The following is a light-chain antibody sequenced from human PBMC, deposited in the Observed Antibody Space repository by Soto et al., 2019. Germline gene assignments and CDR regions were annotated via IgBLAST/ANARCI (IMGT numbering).Light chain of an antibody. CDR2: DTT. CDR3: LLSYSGARV. CDR1: TGAVTSGHY. J-gene: IGLJ2*01. V-gene: IGLV7-46*01. Sequence: QAVVTQEPSLTVSPGGTVTLTCGSSTGAVTSGHYPYWFHQKPGQAPRPLIFDTTNKHSWTPARFSGSLLGGKAALTLSGAQPEDEAEYYCLLSYSGARVFGGGTKLTVL.